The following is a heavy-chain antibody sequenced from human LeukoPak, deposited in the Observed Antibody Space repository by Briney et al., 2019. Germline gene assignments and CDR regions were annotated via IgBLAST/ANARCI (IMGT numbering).Heavy chain of an antibody. D-gene: IGHD2-2*01. CDR1: GDRVSSNSVT. V-gene: IGHV6-1*01. Sequence: SQTLSLTCAISGDRVSSNSVTWNWIRQSPSRGLEWLGRTYYRSTWYNDYAVSVRGRITVNPDTSKNQFSLHLNSVTPVDTAVYYCARRLTQYDCFDPWGQGILVTVSS. J-gene: IGHJ5*02. CDR2: TYYRSTWYN. CDR3: ARRLTQYDCFDP.